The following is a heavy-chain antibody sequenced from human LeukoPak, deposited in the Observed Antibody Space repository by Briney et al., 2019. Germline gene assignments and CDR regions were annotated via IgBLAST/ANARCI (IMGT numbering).Heavy chain of an antibody. CDR2: TNGDTGNT. D-gene: IGHD4-23*01. V-gene: IGHV1-3*01. J-gene: IGHJ4*02. Sequence: GASVKVSCKASGYTFTDYALHWVRQAPGQSLEWMGWTNGDTGNTRFSQDFQGRLTITIDTSASTAFLDLSSLRSDDTAVYYCARSPGGNARTWLDYWGQGTLVTVSS. CDR3: ARSPGGNARTWLDY. CDR1: GYTFTDYA.